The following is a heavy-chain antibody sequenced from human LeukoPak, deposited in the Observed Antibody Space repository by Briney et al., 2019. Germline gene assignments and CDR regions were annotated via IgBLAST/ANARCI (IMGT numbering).Heavy chain of an antibody. D-gene: IGHD3-22*01. CDR2: IGGDGGST. J-gene: IGHJ4*02. CDR3: AKDTPPEDYYDSSGYYRHFDY. Sequence: PGGSLRLSCAASGFTFDDYAMHWVRQAPGKGLEWVSLIGGDGGSTYYADSVKGRFTISRDNSKNSLYLQMNSLRTEDTALYYCAKDTPPEDYYDSSGYYRHFDYWGQGTLVTVSS. V-gene: IGHV3-43*02. CDR1: GFTFDDYA.